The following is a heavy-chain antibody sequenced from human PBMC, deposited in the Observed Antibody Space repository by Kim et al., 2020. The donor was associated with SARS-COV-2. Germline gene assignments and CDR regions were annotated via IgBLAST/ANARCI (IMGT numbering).Heavy chain of an antibody. CDR2: IYYSGST. D-gene: IGHD3-22*01. CDR3: ESGVMSYYDSSGYYTNLYYFDY. J-gene: IGHJ4*02. Sequence: SETLSLTCTVSGGSISSSSYYWGWIRQPPGKGLEWIGSIYYSGSTYYNPSLKSRVTISVDTSKNQFSLKLSSVTAADTAVYYCESGVMSYYDSSGYYTNLYYFDYWGQGTLVTVSS. V-gene: IGHV4-39*01. CDR1: GGSISSSSYY.